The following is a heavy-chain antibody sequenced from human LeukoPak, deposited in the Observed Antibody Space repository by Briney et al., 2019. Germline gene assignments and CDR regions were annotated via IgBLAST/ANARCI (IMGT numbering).Heavy chain of an antibody. J-gene: IGHJ3*02. D-gene: IGHD5-18*01. V-gene: IGHV1-69*06. CDR1: GGTFSSYA. CDR3: ASPYVDTAMVDAFDI. CDR2: IIPIFGTA. Sequence: GASVKVSCKASGGTFSSYAISWVRQAPGQGLEWMGGIIPIFGTANYAQKFQGRVTITADKSTSTAYMELSSLRSEDSAVYYCASPYVDTAMVDAFDIWGQGTVVTVSS.